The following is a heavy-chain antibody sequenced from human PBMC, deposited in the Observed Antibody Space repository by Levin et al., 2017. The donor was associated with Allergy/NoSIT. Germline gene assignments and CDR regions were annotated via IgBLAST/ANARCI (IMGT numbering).Heavy chain of an antibody. D-gene: IGHD3-9*01. Sequence: GESLKISCAASGFTFRSYGMHWVRQAPGKGLEWVALITYDGSNRYHADSVEGRFTISRDNSKNTLYLQMNSLRAEDTAVYYCARDSRYDILTGYFNDPFFQHWGQGTLVTVSS. V-gene: IGHV3-33*01. CDR2: ITYDGSNR. CDR1: GFTFRSYG. CDR3: ARDSRYDILTGYFNDPFFQH. J-gene: IGHJ1*01.